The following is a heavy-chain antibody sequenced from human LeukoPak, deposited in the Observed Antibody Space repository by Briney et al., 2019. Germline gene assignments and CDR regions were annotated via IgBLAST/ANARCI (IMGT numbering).Heavy chain of an antibody. CDR1: GYTFSGSY. V-gene: IGHV1-2*02. CDR2: VNPNSGGT. Sequence: VSVKVSCKASGYTFSGSYIHWVRQAPGQGLEWLGWVNPNSGGTKYAKKFQGRVTMTRVTSIKTAHMELNRLTSEDTAVYYCARAQVYHGSDWFWLDPCGQGTLVTVSS. J-gene: IGHJ5*02. CDR3: ARAQVYHGSDWFWLDP. D-gene: IGHD2-21*02.